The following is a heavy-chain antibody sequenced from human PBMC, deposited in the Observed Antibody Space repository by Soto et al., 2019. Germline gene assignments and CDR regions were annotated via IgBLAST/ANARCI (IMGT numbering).Heavy chain of an antibody. D-gene: IGHD6-13*01. CDR1: GYTFTSYD. CDR2: MNPNSGNT. Sequence: ASVKVSCKASGYTFTSYDINWVRQATGQGLEWMGWMNPNSGNTGYALKFQGRVTMTRNTSISTAYMELSSLRSEDTAVYYCARMGIAALKKRRHYYYYGMDVWGQGTTVTVSS. CDR3: ARMGIAALKKRRHYYYYGMDV. J-gene: IGHJ6*02. V-gene: IGHV1-8*01.